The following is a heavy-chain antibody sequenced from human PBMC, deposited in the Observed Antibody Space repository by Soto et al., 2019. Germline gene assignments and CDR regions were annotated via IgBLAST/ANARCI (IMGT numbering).Heavy chain of an antibody. CDR2: INPKSGGT. V-gene: IGHV1-2*04. J-gene: IGHJ6*02. Sequence: ASVKVSCKASGYSFTDYHIHWVRQAPGQGPEWLGRINPKSGGTSTAQKFQGWVTMTTDTSISTASMELTRLTSDDTAIYYCARGDSTDCSNGVCSFFYNHDMDVWGQGTTVTVSS. CDR1: GYSFTDYH. D-gene: IGHD2-8*01. CDR3: ARGDSTDCSNGVCSFFYNHDMDV.